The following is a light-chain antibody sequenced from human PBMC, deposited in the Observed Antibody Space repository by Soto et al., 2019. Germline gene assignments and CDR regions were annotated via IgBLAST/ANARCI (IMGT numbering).Light chain of an antibody. CDR2: GAS. CDR1: QSVATN. CDR3: QQYNNWPPIT. J-gene: IGKJ5*01. V-gene: IGKV3-15*01. Sequence: EAVLTQSPATLSVFPVERATLSCMASQSVATNLAWYQQRPGQAPRLLIYGASKRAIGLPARFSGSGSGTEFTLTISSLQSEDFAVYYCQQYNNWPPITFGQGTRLEIK.